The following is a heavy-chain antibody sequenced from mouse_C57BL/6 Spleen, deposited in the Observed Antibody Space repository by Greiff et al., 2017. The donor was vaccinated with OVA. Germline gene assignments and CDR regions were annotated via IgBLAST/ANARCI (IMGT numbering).Heavy chain of an antibody. Sequence: QVQLKQPGAELVKPGASVKLSCKASGYTFTSYWMHWVKQRPGQGLEWIGMIHPNSGSTNYNEKFKSKATLTVDKSSSTAYMQLSSLTSEDSAVYYCARCITTVVVNWYFDVWGTGTTVTVSS. J-gene: IGHJ1*03. CDR2: IHPNSGST. V-gene: IGHV1-64*01. CDR3: ARCITTVVVNWYFDV. D-gene: IGHD1-1*01. CDR1: GYTFTSYW.